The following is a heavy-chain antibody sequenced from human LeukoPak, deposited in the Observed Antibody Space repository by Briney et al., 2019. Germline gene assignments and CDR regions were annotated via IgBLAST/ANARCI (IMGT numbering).Heavy chain of an antibody. CDR1: GFTFSSYR. Sequence: GGSLRLSCAASGFTFSSYRMNWVRQAPGKGVEWVSYISSSSSTIYYADSVKGRFTISRDNAKNSLYLQMNSLRAEDTAVYYCAIDHPLTLWFGERRWFDPWGQGTLVTVSS. D-gene: IGHD3-10*01. CDR3: AIDHPLTLWFGERRWFDP. J-gene: IGHJ5*02. CDR2: ISSSSSTI. V-gene: IGHV3-48*01.